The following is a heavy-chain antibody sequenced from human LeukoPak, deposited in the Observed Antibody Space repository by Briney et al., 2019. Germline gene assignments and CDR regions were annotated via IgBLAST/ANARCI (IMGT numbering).Heavy chain of an antibody. V-gene: IGHV5-51*01. CDR3: ARYSNLISGAGWIDY. CDR1: GYTFTSNG. J-gene: IGHJ4*02. D-gene: IGHD6-13*01. Sequence: AESLKIACKASGYTFTSNGIGWSGQLPGKGREWMGLIVPGDADTRYGPSFQGQVTFSADRSISTAYLQWSSLKASDTAIYYCARYSNLISGAGWIDYWGQGTLVTVSS. CDR2: IVPGDADT.